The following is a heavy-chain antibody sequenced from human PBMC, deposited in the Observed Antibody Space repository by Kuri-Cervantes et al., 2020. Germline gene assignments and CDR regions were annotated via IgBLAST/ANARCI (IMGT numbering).Heavy chain of an antibody. V-gene: IGHV3-13*01. CDR1: GFTFSSYD. J-gene: IGHJ6*02. Sequence: GESLKISCAASGFTFSSYDMHWVRQATGKGLEWVSAIGTAGDTYYPGSVKGRFTFSRENAKNSLYLQMNSLRAEDTAVYYCARGDLVVTAIRGDYYYYGMDVWGQGTTVTVSS. CDR3: ARGDLVVTAIRGDYYYYGMDV. D-gene: IGHD2-21*02. CDR2: IGTAGDT.